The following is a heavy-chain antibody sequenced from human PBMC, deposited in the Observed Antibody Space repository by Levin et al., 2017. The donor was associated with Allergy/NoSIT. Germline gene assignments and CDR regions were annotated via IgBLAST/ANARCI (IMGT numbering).Heavy chain of an antibody. V-gene: IGHV3-49*03. D-gene: IGHD2-15*01. CDR3: ARFVVVVASTPLDQ. CDR1: GFTFGDYA. J-gene: IGHJ4*02. Sequence: GESLKISCTTSGFTFGDYAMSWFRQAPGKGLEWVGFIRTKAFGGTTEYAASVKGRFTISRDDLKSIAYLQMNSLKTEDTALYYCARFVVVVASTPLDQWGQGTLVTVSS. CDR2: IRTKAFGGTT.